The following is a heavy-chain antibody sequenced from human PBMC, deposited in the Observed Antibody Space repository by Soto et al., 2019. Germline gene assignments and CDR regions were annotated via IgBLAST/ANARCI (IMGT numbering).Heavy chain of an antibody. D-gene: IGHD1-20*01. CDR1: GCSIGSGVYY. J-gene: IGHJ6*02. V-gene: IGHV4-31*03. CDR2: IYYSGST. Sequence: PXETRSLAGTVAGCSIGSGVYYWSWIRQHRGKGLEWIGYIYYSGSTYYNPSLKSRVTISVDTSKNQFSLKLSSVTAADTAVYYCARDNWNDGGHYYYYGMDVWGQGTTVTVSS. CDR3: ARDNWNDGGHYYYYGMDV.